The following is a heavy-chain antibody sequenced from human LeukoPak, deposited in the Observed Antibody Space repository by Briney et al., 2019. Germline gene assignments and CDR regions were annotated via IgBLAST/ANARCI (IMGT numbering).Heavy chain of an antibody. CDR3: ARDWTLNY. CDR1: GFTFSSYA. D-gene: IGHD3/OR15-3a*01. CDR2: VPFDGDNK. Sequence: GGSLRLSCAASGFTFSSYAMHWVRQAPGKGLEWVAVVPFDGDNKYYADSVKDRFTISRDNSQNTLYLQLNSLRAEDTAVYYCARDWTLNYWGQGTLVTVSS. V-gene: IGHV3-30-3*01. J-gene: IGHJ4*02.